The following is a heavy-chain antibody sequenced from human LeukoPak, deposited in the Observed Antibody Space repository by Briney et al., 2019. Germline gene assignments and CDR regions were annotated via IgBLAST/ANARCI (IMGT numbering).Heavy chain of an antibody. CDR2: ISSSSSYI. CDR1: GFTFSSYS. CDR3: ASSTGTYYDSSAYDY. J-gene: IGHJ4*02. D-gene: IGHD3-22*01. V-gene: IGHV3-21*01. Sequence: GGSLRLSCAASGFTFSSYSMNWVRQAPGKGLEWVSSISSSSSYIYYADSVKGRFTISRDNAKNSLYLQMSSLRAEDTAVYYCASSTGTYYDSSAYDYWGQGTLVTVSS.